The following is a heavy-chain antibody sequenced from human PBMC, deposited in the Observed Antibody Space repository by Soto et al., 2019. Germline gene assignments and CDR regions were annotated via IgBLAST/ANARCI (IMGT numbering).Heavy chain of an antibody. V-gene: IGHV5-51*01. Sequence: GVSLEISCKGSGYSFPSYWIGWVRQMPGKGLEWMGIIYPGDSETRYSPPFQGQVTISADKSISTAYLQWNNLKASDTAVYYCAGRRFGLYALDVWGHWTTVTVSS. CDR1: GYSFPSYW. D-gene: IGHD2-8*01. CDR3: AGRRFGLYALDV. CDR2: IYPGDSET. J-gene: IGHJ6*02.